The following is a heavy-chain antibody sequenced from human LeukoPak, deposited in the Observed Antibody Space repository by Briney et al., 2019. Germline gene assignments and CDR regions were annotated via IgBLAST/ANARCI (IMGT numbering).Heavy chain of an antibody. CDR1: GYSFTSYW. V-gene: IGHV5-51*01. CDR2: IYPGDSDT. J-gene: IGHJ4*02. Sequence: GGSLKISCKGSGYSFTSYWIGWVRQMPGKGLEWMGIIYPGDSDTRYSPSFQGQVTISADKSISTAYLQWSSLKASDTAMYYCARPGYSGSDSSANLDYWGQGTLVTVSS. D-gene: IGHD1-26*01. CDR3: ARPGYSGSDSSANLDY.